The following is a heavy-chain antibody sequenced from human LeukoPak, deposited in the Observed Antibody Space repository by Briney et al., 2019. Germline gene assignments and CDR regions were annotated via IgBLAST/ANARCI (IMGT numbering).Heavy chain of an antibody. CDR1: GSTFSSYS. CDR3: ARAYYDILTHYYGMDV. Sequence: GGSLRLSCAASGSTFSSYSMNRVRQAPGKGLEWVSSISSSSSYIYYADSVKGRFTISRDNAKNSLYLQMNSLRAEDTAVYYCARAYYDILTHYYGMDVWGQGTTVTVSS. D-gene: IGHD3-9*01. V-gene: IGHV3-21*01. CDR2: ISSSSSYI. J-gene: IGHJ6*02.